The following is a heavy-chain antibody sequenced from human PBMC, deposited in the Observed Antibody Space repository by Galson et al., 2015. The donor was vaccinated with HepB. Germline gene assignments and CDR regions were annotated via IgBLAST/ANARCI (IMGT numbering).Heavy chain of an antibody. V-gene: IGHV3-21*01. J-gene: IGHJ6*02. D-gene: IGHD3-16*01. CDR2: ISSSSSYI. CDR1: GFTFSSYS. Sequence: SLRLSCAASGFTFSSYSMNWVRQAPGKGLEWVSSISSSSSYIYYADSVKGRFTISRDNAKNSLYLQLNSLRAEDTAVYYCARVGEYYGMDVWGQGTTVTVFS. CDR3: ARVGEYYGMDV.